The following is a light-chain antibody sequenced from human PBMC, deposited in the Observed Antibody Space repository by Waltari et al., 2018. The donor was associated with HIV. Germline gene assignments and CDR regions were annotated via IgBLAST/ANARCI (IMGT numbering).Light chain of an antibody. CDR1: QRVRSSY. CDR3: QQYGSSPLYT. V-gene: IGKV3-20*01. J-gene: IGKJ2*01. Sequence: DIVLTQSTGPVSLYTGERATLSCRASQRVRSSYLAWYQQKPGQAPRLLIYGASSRATGIPDRFSGSGSGTDFTLTISRLEPEDFAVYYCQQYGSSPLYTFGQGTKLEIK. CDR2: GAS.